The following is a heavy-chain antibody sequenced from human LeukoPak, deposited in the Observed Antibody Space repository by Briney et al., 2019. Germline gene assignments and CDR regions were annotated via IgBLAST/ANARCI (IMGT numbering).Heavy chain of an antibody. V-gene: IGHV3-11*01. J-gene: IGHJ6*02. CDR2: ISSSGSTI. CDR3: ARDDKQKSGYYGMDV. D-gene: IGHD3-10*01. Sequence: GGSLRLSCAASGFTFSDYYMSWIRQAPGKGLEWVSYISSSGSTIYYADSVKGRFTISRDNAKNSLYLQMNSLRAEDTALYYCARDDKQKSGYYGMDVWGQGTTVTVSS. CDR1: GFTFSDYY.